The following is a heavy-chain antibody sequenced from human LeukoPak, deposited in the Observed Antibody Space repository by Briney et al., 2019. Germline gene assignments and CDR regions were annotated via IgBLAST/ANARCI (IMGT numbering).Heavy chain of an antibody. CDR1: GFTVRSNY. V-gene: IGHV3-48*01. D-gene: IGHD2-15*01. CDR2: ISSSSSTI. CDR3: ARVCHATTSNRYFDY. Sequence: PGGSLRLSCAASGFTVRSNYMSWVRQAPGKGLEWVSYISSSSSTIYYAPSLKGRFTISRDNAKNSLYLEMNSLSAADTAVYYCARVCHATTSNRYFDYWGQGTLVTVSS. J-gene: IGHJ4*02.